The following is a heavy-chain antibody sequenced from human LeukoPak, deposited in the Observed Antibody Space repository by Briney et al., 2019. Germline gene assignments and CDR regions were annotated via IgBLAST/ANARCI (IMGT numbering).Heavy chain of an antibody. CDR3: ARKYGGWYNWFDP. J-gene: IGHJ5*02. CDR2: INHSGST. V-gene: IGHV4-34*01. CDR1: GGSFSGYY. Sequence: SETLSLTCAVYGGSFSGYYWSWIRQPPEKGLEWIGEINHSGSTNYNPSLKSRVTISVDTSKNQFSLKLSSVTAADTAVYYCARKYGGWYNWFDPWGQGTLVTVSS. D-gene: IGHD6-19*01.